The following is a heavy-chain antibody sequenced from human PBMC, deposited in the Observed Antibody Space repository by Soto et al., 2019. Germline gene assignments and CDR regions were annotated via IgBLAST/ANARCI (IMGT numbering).Heavy chain of an antibody. J-gene: IGHJ4*02. Sequence: PGGSLRLSCAASGFTFSNAWMNWVRQAPGKGLEWVGRIKSKTDGGTTDYAAPVKGRFTISRDDSKNTLYLQMNSLKTEDTAVYYCTPRLYYDSSAGDYWGQGTLVTVSS. CDR3: TPRLYYDSSAGDY. V-gene: IGHV3-15*07. CDR1: GFTFSNAW. D-gene: IGHD3-22*01. CDR2: IKSKTDGGTT.